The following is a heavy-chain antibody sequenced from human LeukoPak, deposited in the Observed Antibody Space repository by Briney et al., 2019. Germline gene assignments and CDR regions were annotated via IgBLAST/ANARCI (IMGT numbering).Heavy chain of an antibody. D-gene: IGHD2-21*01. CDR3: ARGVVVIAIAPPDY. J-gene: IGHJ4*02. Sequence: PGGSLRLSCAASGFTFSDYYMSWIRQAPGKGLEWVSYISSSGSTIYYADSVKGRFTISRDNAKNSLYPQMNSLRAEDTAVYYCARGVVVIAIAPPDYWGQGTLVTVSS. CDR1: GFTFSDYY. V-gene: IGHV3-11*04. CDR2: ISSSGSTI.